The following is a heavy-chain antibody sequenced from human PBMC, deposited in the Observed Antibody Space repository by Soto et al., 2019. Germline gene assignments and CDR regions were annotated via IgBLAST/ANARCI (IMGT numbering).Heavy chain of an antibody. V-gene: IGHV4-34*01. D-gene: IGHD3-3*01. CDR1: GGSFSGYY. CDR3: ARGVLNFGTVYSDYYFDN. J-gene: IGHJ4*02. CDR2: INHSGST. Sequence: SETLSLTCAVYGGSFSGYYWSWIRQPPGKGLEWIGEINHSGSTNYNPSLKSRVTISVDTSKNQFSLKLSSVTAADTAVYYCARGVLNFGTVYSDYYFDNWGQETRVTVSS.